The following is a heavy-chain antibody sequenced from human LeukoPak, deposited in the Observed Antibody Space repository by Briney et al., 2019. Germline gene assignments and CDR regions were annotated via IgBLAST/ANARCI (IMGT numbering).Heavy chain of an antibody. Sequence: ASVKVSCKASGYTFTGYHIHWVRQAPGQGLEWMGWINPNSGVTNYAQKFQGRVTMTRDTSISTAYMELSRLTSDDTAVYYCASRDGPPGAFDYWGQGTLVTVSS. V-gene: IGHV1-2*02. CDR3: ASRDGPPGAFDY. CDR1: GYTFTGYH. D-gene: IGHD5-24*01. CDR2: INPNSGVT. J-gene: IGHJ4*02.